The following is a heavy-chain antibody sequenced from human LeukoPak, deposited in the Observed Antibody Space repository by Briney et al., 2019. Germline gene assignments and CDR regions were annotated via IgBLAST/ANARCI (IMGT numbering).Heavy chain of an antibody. CDR3: ARVLRYCSGGNRYSGGLGYMDV. V-gene: IGHV3-21*04. CDR2: ISGSSSYL. CDR1: GFTFSSYS. D-gene: IGHD2-15*01. Sequence: GGSLRLSCAASGFTFSSYSMNWVRQAPGKGLEWVSSISGSSSYLNYADSVKGRFTISRDNAKNSLYLQMNSLRAEDTAVYYCARVLRYCSGGNRYSGGLGYMDVWGKGTTVTVSS. J-gene: IGHJ6*03.